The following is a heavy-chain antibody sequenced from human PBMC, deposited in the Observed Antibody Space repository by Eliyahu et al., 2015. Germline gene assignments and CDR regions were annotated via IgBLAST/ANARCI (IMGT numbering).Heavy chain of an antibody. J-gene: IGHJ4*02. CDR1: GXSINHHY. D-gene: IGHD6-13*01. V-gene: IGHV4-59*08. Sequence: QVQLQESGPGLVKPTETLSLTCTVXGXSINHHYWSWIRQXPERGLEWIGFVYYALIYDRVTTDYNPSLKSRATISLDTSNNQFSLTLTSVTAADTAVYYCARHASSWTVYYFEYWGRGTLVTVSS. CDR3: ARHASSWTVYYFEY. CDR2: VYYALIYDRVTT.